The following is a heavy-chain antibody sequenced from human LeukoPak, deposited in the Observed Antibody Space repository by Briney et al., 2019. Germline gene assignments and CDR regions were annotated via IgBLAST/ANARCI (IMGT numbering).Heavy chain of an antibody. Sequence: SGTLSLTCTVSGGSISSYYWGWIRQPPGKGLEWIWYIYYSGSTNYNPSLKSRVTISVDTSKNQFSLKLSSVTAADTAVYYCARDGGQWLVPDAFDIWGQGTMVTVSS. CDR1: GGSISSYY. D-gene: IGHD6-19*01. V-gene: IGHV4-59*01. CDR2: IYYSGST. J-gene: IGHJ3*02. CDR3: ARDGGQWLVPDAFDI.